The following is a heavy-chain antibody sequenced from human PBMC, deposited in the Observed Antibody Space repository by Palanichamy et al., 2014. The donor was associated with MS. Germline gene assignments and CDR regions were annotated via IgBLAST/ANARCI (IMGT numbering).Heavy chain of an antibody. V-gene: IGHV1-46*01. D-gene: IGHD3-10*01. CDR1: GYTFSAYY. CDR2: INPSGGAT. Sequence: GKNPGASVKVSCKASGYTFSAYYIHWVRQAPGQGLEWMGLINPSGGATSSAQRFQGRLTMTRGTATSTVYMHLSSLTSDDTAVYYCARDWGEASYSYGPGSAVPDSWGQGTLVTVSS. J-gene: IGHJ4*02. CDR3: ARDWGEASYSYGPGSAVPDS.